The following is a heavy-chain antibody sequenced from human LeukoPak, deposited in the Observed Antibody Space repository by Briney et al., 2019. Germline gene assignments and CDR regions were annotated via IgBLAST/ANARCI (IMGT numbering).Heavy chain of an antibody. Sequence: PSETLSLTCAVYGGSFSVYYWSWIRQPPGKGLEWIGEINHSGSTNYNPSLKSRVTISVDTSKNQFSLKLSSVTAADTAVYYCARSFAGVTTVTNNWFDPWGQGTLVTVSS. D-gene: IGHD4-11*01. J-gene: IGHJ5*02. CDR1: GGSFSVYY. V-gene: IGHV4-34*01. CDR3: ARSFAGVTTVTNNWFDP. CDR2: INHSGST.